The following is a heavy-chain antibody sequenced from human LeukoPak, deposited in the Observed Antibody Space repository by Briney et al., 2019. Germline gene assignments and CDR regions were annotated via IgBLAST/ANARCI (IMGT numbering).Heavy chain of an antibody. CDR2: IYYTET. D-gene: IGHD7-27*01. V-gene: IGHV4-59*02. CDR1: GGSVSNYY. J-gene: IGHJ4*02. Sequence: SETLSLTCTVSGGSVSNYYWSWIRQSPGKGLEWIGYIYYTETSYNPSLKSRVTISADTSKNQFSLKLYSVTAADTAVYYCATRKLGNDYWGQGTLVTVST. CDR3: ATRKLGNDY.